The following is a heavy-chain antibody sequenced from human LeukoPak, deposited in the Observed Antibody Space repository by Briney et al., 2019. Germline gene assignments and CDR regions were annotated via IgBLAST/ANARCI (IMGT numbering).Heavy chain of an antibody. D-gene: IGHD4-17*01. CDR1: GFTFSSYE. CDR2: ISSSGSTI. CDR3: AGERTVTPDY. V-gene: IGHV3-48*03. Sequence: GGSLRLSCAASGFTFSSYEMNWVRQAPGKGLEWVSYISSSGSTIYYADSVKGRFTISRDNAKNSLYLQMNSLRAEDTAVYYCAGERTVTPDYWGQGTLVTVSS. J-gene: IGHJ4*02.